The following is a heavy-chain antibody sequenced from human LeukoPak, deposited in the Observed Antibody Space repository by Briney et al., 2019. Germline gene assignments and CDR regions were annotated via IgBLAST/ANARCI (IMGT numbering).Heavy chain of an antibody. V-gene: IGHV3-9*01. J-gene: IGHJ5*02. CDR3: AKDFEMATIEPLDP. CDR2: ISWNSGSI. D-gene: IGHD5-24*01. CDR1: GFTFDDYA. Sequence: GRSLRLSCAASGFTFDDYAMHWVRQAPGNGLEWVSGISWNSGSIGYADSVKGRFTISRDNAKNSLYLQMNSLRAEDTALYYCAKDFEMATIEPLDPWGQGTLVTVSS.